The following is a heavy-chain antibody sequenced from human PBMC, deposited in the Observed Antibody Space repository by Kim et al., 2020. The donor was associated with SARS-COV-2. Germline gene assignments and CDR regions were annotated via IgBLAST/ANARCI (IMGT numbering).Heavy chain of an antibody. CDR1: GGSISSGGYY. D-gene: IGHD3-22*01. V-gene: IGHV4-31*03. CDR2: IYYSGST. Sequence: SETLSLTCTVSGGSISSGGYYWSWIRQHPGKGLEWIGYIYYSGSTYYNPSLKSRVTISVDTSKNQFSLKLSSVTAADTAVYYCAREVQGGNYYDSSGYLDYWGQGTLVTVSS. J-gene: IGHJ4*02. CDR3: AREVQGGNYYDSSGYLDY.